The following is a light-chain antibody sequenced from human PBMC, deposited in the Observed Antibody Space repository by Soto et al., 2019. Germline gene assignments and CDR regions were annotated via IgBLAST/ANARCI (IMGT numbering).Light chain of an antibody. Sequence: QSALTQPPSVSGAPGQRVTLSCTGNSSNLGAGYDVHWYQQLPGAAPKLVIFGNRNRPSGVPERFSGSKAGTSASLAISGRQCEDEADYSCQAYDYSLTASVVGGGTKVTVL. J-gene: IGLJ3*02. V-gene: IGLV1-40*01. CDR3: QAYDYSLTASV. CDR1: SSNLGAGYD. CDR2: GNR.